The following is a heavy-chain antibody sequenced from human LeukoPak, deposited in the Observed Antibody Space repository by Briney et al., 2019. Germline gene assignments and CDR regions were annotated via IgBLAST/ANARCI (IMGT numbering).Heavy chain of an antibody. Sequence: SETLSLTCAVYGGSFSGYYWSWIRQPPGKGLEWIGEINHSGSTNCNPSLKSRVTISVDTSKNQFSLKLNSVTAADTAVYYCARSSQLWCLIVPAAMRPFDSWGQGTLVTVSS. V-gene: IGHV4-34*01. CDR1: GGSFSGYY. CDR2: INHSGST. D-gene: IGHD2-2*01. CDR3: ARSSQLWCLIVPAAMRPFDS. J-gene: IGHJ4*02.